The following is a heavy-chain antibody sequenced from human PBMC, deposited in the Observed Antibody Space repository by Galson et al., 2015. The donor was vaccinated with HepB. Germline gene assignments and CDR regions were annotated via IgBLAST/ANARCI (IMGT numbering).Heavy chain of an antibody. V-gene: IGHV3-21*01. D-gene: IGHD4-23*01. CDR1: GFTFSSYS. J-gene: IGHJ6*02. Sequence: SLRLFCAASGFTFSSYSMNWVRQAPGKGLEWVSSISSSSSYIYYADSVKGRFTISRDNAKNSLYLQMNSLRAEDTAVYYCARGGYGGNSGPEYYYYGMDVWGQGTTVTVSS. CDR2: ISSSSSYI. CDR3: ARGGYGGNSGPEYYYYGMDV.